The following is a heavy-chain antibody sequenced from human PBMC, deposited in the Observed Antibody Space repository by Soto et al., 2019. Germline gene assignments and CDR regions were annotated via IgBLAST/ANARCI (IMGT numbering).Heavy chain of an antibody. D-gene: IGHD2-15*01. CDR1: GGTFSSYA. Sequence: QVQLVQSGAEVKKPGSSVEVSCKASGGTFSSYAISWVRQAPGQGLEWMGGIIPIFGTANYAQKFQGRVTITADESTSTAYMELSSLRSEDTAVYYCARSIVVVVAATPGHFDYWGQGTLVTVSS. CDR3: ARSIVVVVAATPGHFDY. J-gene: IGHJ4*02. CDR2: IIPIFGTA. V-gene: IGHV1-69*01.